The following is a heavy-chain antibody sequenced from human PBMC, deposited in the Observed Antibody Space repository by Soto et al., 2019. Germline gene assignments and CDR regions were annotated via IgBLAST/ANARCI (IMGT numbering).Heavy chain of an antibody. Sequence: ASVKVSCKASGGTFSSYAISWVRQAPGQGLEWMGGIIPIFGTANYAQKFQGRVTITADESTSTAYMELSSLRSEDTAVYYCASEYCTNGVCYLLDYWGQGTLVTVSS. V-gene: IGHV1-69*13. CDR3: ASEYCTNGVCYLLDY. D-gene: IGHD2-8*01. CDR2: IIPIFGTA. J-gene: IGHJ4*02. CDR1: GGTFSSYA.